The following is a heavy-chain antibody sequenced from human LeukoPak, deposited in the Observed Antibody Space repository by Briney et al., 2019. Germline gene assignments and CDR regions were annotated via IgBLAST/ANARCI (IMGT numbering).Heavy chain of an antibody. J-gene: IGHJ4*02. CDR3: ARDASVVTTSFLY. V-gene: IGHV3-48*04. CDR1: GFTFSIYS. CDR2: ISSSSSTI. Sequence: GGSLRLSCAASGFTFSIYSMNWVRQAPGKGLEWVSYISSSSSTIYYADSVKGRFTISRDNAKNSLYLQMNSLRAEDTAVYYCARDASVVTTSFLYWGQGTLVTVSS. D-gene: IGHD3-22*01.